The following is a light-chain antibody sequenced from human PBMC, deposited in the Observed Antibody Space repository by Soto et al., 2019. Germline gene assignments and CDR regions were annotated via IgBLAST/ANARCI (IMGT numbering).Light chain of an antibody. Sequence: QSVLPQPASVSGSPVESTTVCCTGTRNDVGNYNFVSWYQQHPGKAPKLMIYEVSKRPSGVSNRFSGSKSGNTASLTISGLQADDEADSYCSSYAGSNIPLKFGPGTKVTVL. CDR2: EVS. CDR1: RNDVGNYNF. V-gene: IGLV2-23*02. CDR3: SSYAGSNIPLK. J-gene: IGLJ1*01.